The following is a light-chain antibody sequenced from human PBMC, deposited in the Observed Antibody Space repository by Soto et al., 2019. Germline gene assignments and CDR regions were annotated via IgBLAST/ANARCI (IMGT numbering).Light chain of an antibody. Sequence: DIQMTQSPSSLSASVGDRVTITCRASQSFSSYLNWYQQKPGKAPKLLIYAASSLQSGVPSRFSGSGSGTDFTFTISSLQPEDFATYSSQQSYSTLTFGPGTKVDIK. CDR3: QQSYSTLT. J-gene: IGKJ3*01. CDR2: AAS. CDR1: QSFSSY. V-gene: IGKV1-39*01.